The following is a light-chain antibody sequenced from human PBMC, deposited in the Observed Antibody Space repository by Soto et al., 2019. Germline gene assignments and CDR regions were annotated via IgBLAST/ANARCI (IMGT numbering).Light chain of an antibody. CDR1: SSDVGGYNY. V-gene: IGLV2-11*01. CDR2: DVS. CDR3: CSYAGNYILI. Sequence: QSALTQPRSVSGSPGQSVTISCTGTSSDVGGYNYVSWYQQHPGKAPKVMIYDVSKRPSGVPDRFSGSKSGNMASLTISGLQAEDEADYYCCSYAGNYILIFGGGTKLTVL. J-gene: IGLJ2*01.